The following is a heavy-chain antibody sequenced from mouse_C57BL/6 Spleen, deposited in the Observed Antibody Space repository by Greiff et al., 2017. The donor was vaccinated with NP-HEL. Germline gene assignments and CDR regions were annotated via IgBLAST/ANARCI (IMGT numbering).Heavy chain of an antibody. CDR3: ARTAQAPFAY. D-gene: IGHD3-2*02. V-gene: IGHV1-69*01. J-gene: IGHJ3*01. Sequence: QVQLQQPGAELVMPGASVKLSCKASGYTFTSYWMHWVKQRPGHGLEWIGEIDPSDSYTNYNQKFKGKSTLTVDKSSSAAYMQLSSLTSEDSAVYYCARTAQAPFAYWGQGTLVTVSA. CDR2: IDPSDSYT. CDR1: GYTFTSYW.